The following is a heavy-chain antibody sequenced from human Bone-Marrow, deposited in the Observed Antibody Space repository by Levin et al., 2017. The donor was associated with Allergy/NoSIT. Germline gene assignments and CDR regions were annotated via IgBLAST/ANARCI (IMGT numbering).Heavy chain of an antibody. CDR1: GFMLDDYA. D-gene: IGHD6-13*01. V-gene: IGHV3-9*01. CDR3: AKDRTTGYNSNWPYYYYYGLDV. J-gene: IGHJ6*02. CDR2: ISWNSGSI. Sequence: GGSLRLSCAASGFMLDDYAMHWVRQAPGKGLEWVSGISWNSGSIGYADSVKGRFTISRDNAKNSLYLQMNSLRAEDTALYYCAKDRTTGYNSNWPYYYYYGLDVWGQGTTVTVSS.